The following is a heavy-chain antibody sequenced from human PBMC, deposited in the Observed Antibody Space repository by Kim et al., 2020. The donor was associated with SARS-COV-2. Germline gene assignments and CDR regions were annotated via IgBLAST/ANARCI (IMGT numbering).Heavy chain of an antibody. Sequence: GGSLRLSCAASGFTFSSYSMSWVRQAPGKGLEWVSVIYSGGSSIYYADSVKGRFTISRDNSKNTLYLQMNSLRAEDTALYYCAKNTLCSGESFDYCGQGT. CDR1: GFTFSSYS. CDR2: IYSGGSSI. V-gene: IGHV3-23*03. D-gene: IGHD3-10*01. J-gene: IGHJ4*02. CDR3: AKNTLCSGESFDY.